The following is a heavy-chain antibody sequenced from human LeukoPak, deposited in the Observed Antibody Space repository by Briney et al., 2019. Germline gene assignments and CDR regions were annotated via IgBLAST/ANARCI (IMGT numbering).Heavy chain of an antibody. CDR3: ARQSISGSSLSYFDN. CDR2: IYDSGST. D-gene: IGHD3-22*01. J-gene: IGHJ4*02. Sequence: RPSETLSLTCTVSGGSISSYYWSWIRQPPGKGLEWIGNIYDSGSTNYNPSLKSRVTISVDTSKNQCSLKLSSVTAADTAVYYCARQSISGSSLSYFDNWGQGTLVNVSS. CDR1: GGSISSYY. V-gene: IGHV4-59*01.